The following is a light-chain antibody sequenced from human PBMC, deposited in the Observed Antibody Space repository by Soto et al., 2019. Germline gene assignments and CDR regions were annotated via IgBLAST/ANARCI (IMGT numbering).Light chain of an antibody. Sequence: GDGVTITCRASQSINIWLAWYQQKPGKAPKALIYKASSLESGVPSRFSGSGSGTEFTLTITSLQPDDFATYYCQQYNTYPYTFGQGTKLEIK. J-gene: IGKJ2*01. CDR3: QQYNTYPYT. CDR1: QSINIW. V-gene: IGKV1-5*03. CDR2: KAS.